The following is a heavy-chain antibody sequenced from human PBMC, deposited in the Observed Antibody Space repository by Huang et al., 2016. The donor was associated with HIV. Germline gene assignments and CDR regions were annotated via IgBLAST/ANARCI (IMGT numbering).Heavy chain of an antibody. Sequence: QVQLVESGGGVVQPGRSRRLSCEASGFTFSAYGMHWVRQAPAKGLEWVAVISYDGNNIWYADSVKGRFTISRDNSKNTLYLQMNSLRPEDTAVYYCAKDPGGGFLPLRFQYWGQGILVTVSS. J-gene: IGHJ4*02. V-gene: IGHV3-30*18. D-gene: IGHD3-3*01. CDR2: ISYDGNNI. CDR3: AKDPGGGFLPLRFQY. CDR1: GFTFSAYG.